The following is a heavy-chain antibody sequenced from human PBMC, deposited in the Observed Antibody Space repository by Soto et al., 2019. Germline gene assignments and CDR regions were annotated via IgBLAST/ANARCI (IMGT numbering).Heavy chain of an antibody. CDR1: GFTFSSYG. CDR2: IWYDGSNK. CDR3: ARDTHYYCSGSSPDN. J-gene: IGHJ4*02. Sequence: QVQLVESGGGVVQPGRSLRLSCAASGFTFSSYGMHWVRQAPGKGLEWVAAIWYDGSNKYYADSVKGRFTISRDNSKNTLYLQMNSLRAEDTAVYYCARDTHYYCSGSSPDNWGKGTLVTVSS. V-gene: IGHV3-33*01. D-gene: IGHD3-10*01.